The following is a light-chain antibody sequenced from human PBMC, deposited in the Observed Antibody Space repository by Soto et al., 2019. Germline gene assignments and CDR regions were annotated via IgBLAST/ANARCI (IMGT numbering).Light chain of an antibody. V-gene: IGLV2-23*01. CDR2: EGT. J-gene: IGLJ2*01. Sequence: QSVLTQPASVSGSPGQSITISCTRSSTKFENNNLVSWYQHCPDKAPKLIIYEGTKRPSEISDRFSGSESDTTASLIIAGLQPEDEADYYCSSYAGSSAGVVFGGGTKVTVL. CDR1: STKFENNNL. CDR3: SSYAGSSAGVV.